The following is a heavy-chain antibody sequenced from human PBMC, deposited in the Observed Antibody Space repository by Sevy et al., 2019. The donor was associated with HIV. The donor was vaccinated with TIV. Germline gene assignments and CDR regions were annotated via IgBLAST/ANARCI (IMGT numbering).Heavy chain of an antibody. D-gene: IGHD2-15*01. CDR2: IYSGGST. CDR1: GFTVSSNY. V-gene: IGHV3-53*01. Sequence: GGSLRLSCAASGFTVSSNYMSWVRQAPGKGLEWVSVIYSGGSTSYADSVKGRFTISRDNSKNTLYLQMNSLRAEDTAVYYCARVHSRYCSGGSCYYYYYMDVWGKGTTVTVSS. CDR3: ARVHSRYCSGGSCYYYYYMDV. J-gene: IGHJ6*03.